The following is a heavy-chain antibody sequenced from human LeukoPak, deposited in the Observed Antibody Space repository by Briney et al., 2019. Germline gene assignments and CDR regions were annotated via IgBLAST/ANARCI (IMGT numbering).Heavy chain of an antibody. D-gene: IGHD3-16*01. CDR1: GFTFSSYA. CDR3: AKDRRALRSLGSDVYYFDY. J-gene: IGHJ4*02. Sequence: GGSLRLSCAASGFTFSSYAMSWVRQAPGKGLEWVSAISGSGGSTYYADSVKGRFTISRDNSKNTLYLQMNSLRAEDTAVYYCAKDRRALRSLGSDVYYFDYWGQGTLVTVSS. CDR2: ISGSGGST. V-gene: IGHV3-23*01.